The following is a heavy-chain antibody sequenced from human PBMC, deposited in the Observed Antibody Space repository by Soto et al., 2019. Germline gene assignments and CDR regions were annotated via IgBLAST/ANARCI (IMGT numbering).Heavy chain of an antibody. CDR3: AREGVAAAGFNWFDP. CDR1: GGSISSGY. CDR2: VYYSDSI. D-gene: IGHD6-13*01. V-gene: IGHV4-59*01. Sequence: PSETLSLTCSVSGGSISSGYWSWIRQPPGKGLEWIGYVYYSDSINYNPSLESRVIISVDTSKNQLSLRLSSVTAADTAVYYCAREGVAAAGFNWFDPWGQGTLVTVSS. J-gene: IGHJ5*02.